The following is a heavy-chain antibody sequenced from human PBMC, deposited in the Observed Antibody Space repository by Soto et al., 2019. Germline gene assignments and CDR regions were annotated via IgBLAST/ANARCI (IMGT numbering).Heavy chain of an antibody. D-gene: IGHD3-10*01. CDR1: GYTFSDYG. J-gene: IGHJ2*01. Sequence: ASVKVSCKASGYTFSDYGITWVRQAPGQGLEWMGWISISSGNTHFEESLQGRVTMTSDKTSTAYMEVWRLRSDDSAMYYCARSYNYGSYWYFDLWGSGTLVTVS. CDR2: ISISSGNT. V-gene: IGHV1-18*04. CDR3: ARSYNYGSYWYFDL.